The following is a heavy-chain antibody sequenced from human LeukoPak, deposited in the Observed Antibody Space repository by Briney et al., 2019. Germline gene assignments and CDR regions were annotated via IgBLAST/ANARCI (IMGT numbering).Heavy chain of an antibody. Sequence: PGGSLRLSCAASEFTFSNFDMHWVRQAPGKGLEWVAVISYDGSNKYFADSVKGRFTISRDNSKNTLYLQMNSLRAEDTAVYYCAKDPVWVTVPKSGYDYWGQGTLVTVSS. CDR2: ISYDGSNK. J-gene: IGHJ4*02. D-gene: IGHD2-21*02. CDR1: EFTFSNFD. V-gene: IGHV3-30*18. CDR3: AKDPVWVTVPKSGYDY.